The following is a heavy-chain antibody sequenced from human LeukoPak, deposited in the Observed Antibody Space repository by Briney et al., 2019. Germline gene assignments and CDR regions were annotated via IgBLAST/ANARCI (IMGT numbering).Heavy chain of an antibody. D-gene: IGHD3-10*01. J-gene: IGHJ6*03. CDR2: IYTSGST. CDR3: ARGKDSGFGQYFYYYMDV. V-gene: IGHV4-4*07. CDR1: GGSISSYY. Sequence: PSETLSLTCTVSGGSISSYYWSWILQPAGKGLEWIGRIYTSGSTNYNPSLKSRVTMSVDTSKNQFSLKLSSVTAADTAVYYCARGKDSGFGQYFYYYMDVWGKGTTVIVSS.